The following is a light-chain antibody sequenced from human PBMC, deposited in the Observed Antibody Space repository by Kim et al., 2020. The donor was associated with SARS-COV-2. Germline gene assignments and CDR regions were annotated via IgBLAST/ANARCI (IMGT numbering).Light chain of an antibody. J-gene: IGLJ2*01. CDR2: DVT. Sequence: SPGRAITISGTGTSSAVGAHNYVSWYQHHPGKAPKLMIYDVTRRPSGISNRFSGSKSGNTASLTISGLQAEDEADYYCSSYTGSVVFGGGTQLTVL. CDR1: SSAVGAHNY. CDR3: SSYTGSVV. V-gene: IGLV2-14*03.